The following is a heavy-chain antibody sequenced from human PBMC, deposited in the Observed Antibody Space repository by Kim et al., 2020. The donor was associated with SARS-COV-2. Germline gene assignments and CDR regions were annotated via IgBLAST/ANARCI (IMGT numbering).Heavy chain of an antibody. CDR1: GFTFSSYW. Sequence: GGSLRLSCAASGFTFSSYWMSWVRQAPGKGLEWVANIKQDGREKYYVDSVKGRFTISRDNAKNSLYLQMNSLRAEDTAVYYCARDGLTIFGVVIRSGFDYWGQGTLVTVSS. V-gene: IGHV3-7*01. CDR2: IKQDGREK. J-gene: IGHJ4*02. CDR3: ARDGLTIFGVVIRSGFDY. D-gene: IGHD3-3*01.